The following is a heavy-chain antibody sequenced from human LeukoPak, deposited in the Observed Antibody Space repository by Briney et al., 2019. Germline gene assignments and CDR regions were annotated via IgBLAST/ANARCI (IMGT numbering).Heavy chain of an antibody. CDR3: ARGRSLYYYDSSGYPWGAFDI. Sequence: GGSLRLSCAASGFTFSSYWMSWVRQAPGKGLEWVANIKQDGSEKYYVDSVKGRFTISRDNAKNSLYLQMNSLRAGDTAVYYCARGRSLYYYDSSGYPWGAFDIWGQGTMVTVSS. J-gene: IGHJ3*02. D-gene: IGHD3-22*01. CDR1: GFTFSSYW. V-gene: IGHV3-7*01. CDR2: IKQDGSEK.